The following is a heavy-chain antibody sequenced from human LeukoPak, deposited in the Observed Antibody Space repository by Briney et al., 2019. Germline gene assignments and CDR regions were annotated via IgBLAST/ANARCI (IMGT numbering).Heavy chain of an antibody. Sequence: PGGSLRLSCAASGFTFSTYSMSWVRQAPGKGLEWVSYISSISSIIYYVDSVKGRFTISRDNARNSLYLQMNSLRAEDTAVYYCTRSRPGTEAGQPNFDYWGQGTLVTVSS. CDR3: TRSRPGTEAGQPNFDY. J-gene: IGHJ4*02. V-gene: IGHV3-48*01. D-gene: IGHD6-13*01. CDR2: ISSISSII. CDR1: GFTFSTYS.